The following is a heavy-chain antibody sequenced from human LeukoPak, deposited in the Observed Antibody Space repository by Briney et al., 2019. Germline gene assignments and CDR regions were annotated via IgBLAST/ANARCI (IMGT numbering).Heavy chain of an antibody. D-gene: IGHD1-26*01. J-gene: IGHJ4*02. Sequence: GESLKISCKGSGYSFTNYWIGWVRQMPGKGLEWMGIIYPADSDTRYSPSFQGQVTISADKSISTAYLQWSSLKASDTALYYCVRHDGSFLEYFDYWGQGALLTVSS. CDR2: IYPADSDT. CDR1: GYSFTNYW. CDR3: VRHDGSFLEYFDY. V-gene: IGHV5-51*01.